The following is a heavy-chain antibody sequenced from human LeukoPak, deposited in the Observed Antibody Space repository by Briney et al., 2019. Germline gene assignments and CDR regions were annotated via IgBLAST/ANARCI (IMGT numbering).Heavy chain of an antibody. CDR2: IIPIFGTA. V-gene: IGHV1-69*05. D-gene: IGHD2-15*01. J-gene: IGHJ6*03. CDR1: GGTFSSYA. CDR3: AREDYYCSGGSCYLSALYYYMDV. Sequence: SVKVSCKASGGTFSSYAISWVRQAPGQGLEWMGGIIPIFGTANYAQKFQGRVTITTDESTSTAYMELSSLRSEDTAVYYCAREDYYCSGGSCYLSALYYYMDVWGKGTTVTVTS.